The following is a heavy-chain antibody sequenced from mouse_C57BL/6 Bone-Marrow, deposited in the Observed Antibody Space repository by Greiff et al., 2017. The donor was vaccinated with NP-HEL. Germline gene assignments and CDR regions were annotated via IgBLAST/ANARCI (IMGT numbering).Heavy chain of an antibody. CDR2: INPYNGGT. D-gene: IGHD2-3*01. J-gene: IGHJ1*03. V-gene: IGHV1-19*01. CDR3: AREGVYDGYYGGWYFDV. Sequence: EVQLQQSGPVLVKPGASVKMSCKASGYTFTDYYMNWVKQSHGKSLEWIGVINPYNGGTSYNQKFKGKATLTVDKSSSTAYMELNSLTSEDSAVYYCAREGVYDGYYGGWYFDVWGTGTTVTVSS. CDR1: GYTFTDYY.